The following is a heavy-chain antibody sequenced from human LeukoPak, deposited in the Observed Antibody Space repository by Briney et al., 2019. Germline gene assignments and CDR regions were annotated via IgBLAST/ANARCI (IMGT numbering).Heavy chain of an antibody. CDR1: GGSISSSSYY. J-gene: IGHJ6*03. Sequence: PSETLSLTCTVSGGSISSSSYYWGWIRQPPGKGLEWIGSIYYSGSTYYNPSLKSRVTISVDTSKNQFSLKLSSVTAADTAVYYCARDNPYTEAYYYYMDVWGKGTTVTVSS. D-gene: IGHD5-18*01. CDR3: ARDNPYTEAYYYYMDV. V-gene: IGHV4-39*07. CDR2: IYYSGST.